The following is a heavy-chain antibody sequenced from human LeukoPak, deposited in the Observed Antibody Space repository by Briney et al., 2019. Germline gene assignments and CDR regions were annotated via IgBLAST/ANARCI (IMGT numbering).Heavy chain of an antibody. CDR2: IKSKIDGGTT. CDR1: GFAFSNAW. V-gene: IGHV3-15*01. D-gene: IGHD1-7*01. J-gene: IGHJ4*02. CDR3: TREDCWNFVM. Sequence: PGGSLRLSCAASGFAFSNAWMSWVRQAPGKGLEWVGRIKSKIDGGTTDYAAAVEDRFTMSRDDSKNTLYLQMNSLKTDDTAVYYCTREDCWNFVMWGQGTLVTVSS.